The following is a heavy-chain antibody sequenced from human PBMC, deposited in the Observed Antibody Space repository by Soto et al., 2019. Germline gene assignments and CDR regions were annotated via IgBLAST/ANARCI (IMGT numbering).Heavy chain of an antibody. CDR2: ISYDGSNK. J-gene: IGHJ4*02. CDR3: AKDGGVVFARRTSCYFDY. CDR1: GFTFSSYG. D-gene: IGHD2-15*01. V-gene: IGHV3-30*18. Sequence: SLRLSCAASGFTFSSYGMHWVRQAPGKGLEWVAVISYDGSNKYYADSVKGRFTISRDNSKNTLYLQMNSLRAEDTAVYYCAKDGGVVFARRTSCYFDYWGQGTLVTVSS.